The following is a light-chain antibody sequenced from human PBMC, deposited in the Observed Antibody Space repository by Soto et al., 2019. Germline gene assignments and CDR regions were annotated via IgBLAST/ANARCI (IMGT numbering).Light chain of an antibody. Sequence: EIMLTQSPGTLSLSPGGRATLSCRASQIVSSTYIAWYQQKPGQAPRLLIYGTSSRATGIPDRFSGGGSGTDFTLTISRLEPEDFAVYYCHQYEWSPWTFGQGTKVETK. J-gene: IGKJ1*01. V-gene: IGKV3-20*01. CDR1: QIVSSTY. CDR2: GTS. CDR3: HQYEWSPWT.